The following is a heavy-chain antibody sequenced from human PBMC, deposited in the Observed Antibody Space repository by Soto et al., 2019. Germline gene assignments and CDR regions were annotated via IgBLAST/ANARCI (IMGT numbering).Heavy chain of an antibody. Sequence: PGGSLRLSCVASGFTFSYYAMGWVRQAPGKGLEWVSVIDNSGGTTYYTDSVKGRFTISRDNSKNTLYLQMSSLRAEDTAIYYCAKDATRSDGWYYFDYWGQGTVGPLSS. CDR1: GFTFSYYA. CDR2: IDNSGGTT. V-gene: IGHV3-23*01. CDR3: AKDATRSDGWYYFDY. J-gene: IGHJ4*02. D-gene: IGHD6-19*01.